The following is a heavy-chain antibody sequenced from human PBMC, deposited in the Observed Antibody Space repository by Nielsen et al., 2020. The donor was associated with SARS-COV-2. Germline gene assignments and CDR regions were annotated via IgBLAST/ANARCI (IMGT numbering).Heavy chain of an antibody. V-gene: IGHV3-23*01. D-gene: IGHD2-2*02. CDR3: LARYQLLHRVGNWFDP. CDR2: ISGSGGST. CDR1: GFTFSSYA. J-gene: IGHJ5*02. Sequence: GESLKISCAASGFTFSSYAMSWVRQAPGKGLEWVSAISGSGGSTYYADSVKGRFTISRDNSKNTLYLQMNSLRAEDTAVYYCLARYQLLHRVGNWFDPWGQGTLVTVSS.